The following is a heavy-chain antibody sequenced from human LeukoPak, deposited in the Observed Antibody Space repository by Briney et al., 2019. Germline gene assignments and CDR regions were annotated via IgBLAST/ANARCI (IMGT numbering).Heavy chain of an antibody. D-gene: IGHD3-22*01. J-gene: IGHJ4*02. Sequence: ASVKVSCKASGYTFTSYDINWVRQATGHGLEWMGWMNPNSGNTGHAHKFQGRVTITRNTTIITAYMELSSLRSEDTAVYYCARSRGWRWLFPLDYWGQGTLVTVSS. CDR3: ARSRGWRWLFPLDY. CDR1: GYTFTSYD. V-gene: IGHV1-8*03. CDR2: MNPNSGNT.